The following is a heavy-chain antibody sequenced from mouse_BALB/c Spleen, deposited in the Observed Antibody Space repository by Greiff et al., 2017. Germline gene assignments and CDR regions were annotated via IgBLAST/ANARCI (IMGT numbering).Heavy chain of an antibody. CDR1: GYTFTDYY. CDR2: VNPYNGGT. CDR3: ARFAY. J-gene: IGHJ3*01. V-gene: IGHV1-19*01. Sequence: VQLQQSGPELVKPGASVKMSCKASGYTFTDYYMDWVKQSHGESFEWIGRVNPYNGGTSYNQKFKGKATLTVDKSSSTAYMELNSLTSEDSAVYYCARFAYWGQGTLVTVSA.